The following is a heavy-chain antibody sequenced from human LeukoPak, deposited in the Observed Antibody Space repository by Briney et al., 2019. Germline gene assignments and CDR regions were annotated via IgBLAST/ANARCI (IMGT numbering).Heavy chain of an antibody. CDR2: IKSKFDGGTA. Sequence: GGSLRLSCAASGVVFSNLWMTWVRQAPGKGPEWVGHIKSKFDGGTADYGAPVKDRFTISRDDSKNMLYLQVNSLKTEDTAVYYCATAVPYTGGGAIAYWGQGTLVTVSS. CDR3: ATAVPYTGGGAIAY. J-gene: IGHJ4*02. CDR1: GVVFSNLW. V-gene: IGHV3-15*01. D-gene: IGHD3-16*02.